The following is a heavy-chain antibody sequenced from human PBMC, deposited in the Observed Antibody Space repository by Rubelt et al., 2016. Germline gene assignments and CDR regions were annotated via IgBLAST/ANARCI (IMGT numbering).Heavy chain of an antibody. V-gene: IGHV2-5*02. Sequence: QITLKESGPTLVKPTQTLTLTCTFSGFSLSTSGVGVGWIRQPPGKALEWLALIYWDDDKRYSPSLKSRLTNTKDTSKNQVVLTMTNMDPVDTATYYCARGGSGWDPDYWGQGTLVTVSS. D-gene: IGHD6-19*01. CDR1: GFSLSTSGVG. J-gene: IGHJ4*02. CDR2: IYWDDDK. CDR3: ARGGSGWDPDY.